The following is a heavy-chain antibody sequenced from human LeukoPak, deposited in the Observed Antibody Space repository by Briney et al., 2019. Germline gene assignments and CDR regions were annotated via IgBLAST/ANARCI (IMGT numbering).Heavy chain of an antibody. CDR1: GFTFSDYY. CDR3: AKEDFWSGYYRANY. CDR2: ISSSGSTI. Sequence: GGSLRLSCAASGFTFSDYYMSWIRQAPGKGLEWVSYISSSGSTIYYADSVKGRFTISRDNAKNSLYLQMNSLRAEDTAVYYCAKEDFWSGYYRANYWGQGTLVTVSS. D-gene: IGHD3-3*01. J-gene: IGHJ4*02. V-gene: IGHV3-11*01.